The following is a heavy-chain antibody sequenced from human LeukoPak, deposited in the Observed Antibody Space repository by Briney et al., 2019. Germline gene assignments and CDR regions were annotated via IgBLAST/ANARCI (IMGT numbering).Heavy chain of an antibody. V-gene: IGHV1-24*01. CDR3: ATGTTTLPWFDP. J-gene: IGHJ5*02. Sequence: ASVKVSCKVSGYTLTELSMHWVGQAPGKGLEWMGGFDPEDGETIYAQKFQGRVTMTEDTSTDTAYMELSSLRSEDTAVYYCATGTTTLPWFDPWGQGTLVTVSS. CDR2: FDPEDGET. D-gene: IGHD1-1*01. CDR1: GYTLTELS.